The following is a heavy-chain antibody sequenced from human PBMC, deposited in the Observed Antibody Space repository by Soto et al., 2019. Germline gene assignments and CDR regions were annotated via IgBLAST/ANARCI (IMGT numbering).Heavy chain of an antibody. D-gene: IGHD2-2*01. CDR2: ISGLSSFI. CDR1: GFTFSRYG. V-gene: IGHV3-21*01. J-gene: IGHJ3*02. Sequence: PGGSLRLSCAASGFTFSRYGMNWVRQAPGKGLELVSSISGLSSFIYYADSVKGRFTISRDNSKNTLYLQMNSLRAEDTAVYYCARVKSSVPAAIDAFDIWGQGTMVTVSS. CDR3: ARVKSSVPAAIDAFDI.